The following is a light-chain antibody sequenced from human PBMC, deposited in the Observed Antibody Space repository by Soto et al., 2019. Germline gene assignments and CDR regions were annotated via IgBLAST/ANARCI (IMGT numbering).Light chain of an antibody. Sequence: ETVLTQSPGTLSLSPGERATVSCKASQSVGGSSLAWYQQRPGQAPRLLIYDTSKRATGIPDRFSGSGSGTDFTLTISRLEPEDFAVYYCQQYQNSPRTIGQGTKVDIK. CDR1: QSVGGSS. V-gene: IGKV3-20*01. J-gene: IGKJ1*01. CDR2: DTS. CDR3: QQYQNSPRT.